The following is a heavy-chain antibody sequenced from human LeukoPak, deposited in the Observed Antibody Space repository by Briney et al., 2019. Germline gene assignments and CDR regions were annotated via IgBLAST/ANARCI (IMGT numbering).Heavy chain of an antibody. CDR2: INHSGGA. D-gene: IGHD2-21*02. Sequence: SETLSLTCAVYGGSFSGYNWGWIRQPPGKGLEWIGEINHSGGANYNPSLKNRVSISIDTSKKQFSLKLSSVTAADTAVYYCASRYCSGVDCYSWFDPWGQGTLVTVSS. J-gene: IGHJ5*02. CDR1: GGSFSGYN. V-gene: IGHV4-34*01. CDR3: ASRYCSGVDCYSWFDP.